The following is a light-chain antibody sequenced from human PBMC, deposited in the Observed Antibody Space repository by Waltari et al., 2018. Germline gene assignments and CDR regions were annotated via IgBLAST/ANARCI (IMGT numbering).Light chain of an antibody. J-gene: IGLJ3*02. V-gene: IGLV2-23*01. CDR2: EAT. Sequence: QSALTQPASVSGSPGPSITTSCTGTSSDVGSYTFVPWYQQHPGNATKLMIDEATKRPSGVSDRFAGSKSGNTASLTISGLQAEDEADYYCCSYAGSNTWVFGGGTKVTVL. CDR3: CSYAGSNTWV. CDR1: SSDVGSYTF.